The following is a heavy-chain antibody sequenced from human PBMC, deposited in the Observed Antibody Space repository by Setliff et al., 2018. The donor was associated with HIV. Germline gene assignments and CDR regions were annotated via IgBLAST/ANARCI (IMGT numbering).Heavy chain of an antibody. CDR3: ARGFNFWSGYSIDYYYGMDV. D-gene: IGHD3-3*01. J-gene: IGHJ6*02. CDR2: MNPNSGNT. V-gene: IGHV1-8*02. CDR1: GYTFTSYD. Sequence: GASVKVSCKASGYTFTSYDINWVRQATGQGLEWMGWMNPNSGNTGYAQKFQGRVTMTRNTSISTAYMELSSLRSEDTAVYYCARGFNFWSGYSIDYYYGMDVWGQGTTVTVSS.